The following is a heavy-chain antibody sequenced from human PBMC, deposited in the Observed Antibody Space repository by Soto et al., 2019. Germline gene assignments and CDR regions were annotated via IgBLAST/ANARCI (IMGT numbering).Heavy chain of an antibody. CDR1: GFIFNDYA. D-gene: IGHD3-22*01. CDR2: ISSDGNHQ. V-gene: IGHV3-30*03. CDR3: SRGTYYPQSSGLHADY. J-gene: IGHJ4*02. Sequence: GSLRLSCATSGFIFNDYAMYWVRQAPGQGLEWVAMISSDGNHQFYVDNVRGRFTVSRDNSKNTLNLQMNSLRPEDTAVYYCSRGTYYPQSSGLHADYWGPGTVVTVSS.